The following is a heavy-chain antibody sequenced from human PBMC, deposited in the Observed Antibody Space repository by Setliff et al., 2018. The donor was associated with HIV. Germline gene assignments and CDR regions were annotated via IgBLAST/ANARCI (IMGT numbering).Heavy chain of an antibody. J-gene: IGHJ6*02. D-gene: IGHD3-10*01. CDR1: GFTFSSYA. V-gene: IGHV3-30*04. CDR3: AGDQLAMVRRNGMVD. CDR2: ISSDGSNE. Sequence: GGSLRLSCAASGFTFSSYAMQWVRQAPGKGLEWVAAISSDGSNEYYADSVKGRITIARYNSKNTLYVHINSLRAEETAVYYFAGDQLAMVRRNGMVDWGQGTTVTVSS.